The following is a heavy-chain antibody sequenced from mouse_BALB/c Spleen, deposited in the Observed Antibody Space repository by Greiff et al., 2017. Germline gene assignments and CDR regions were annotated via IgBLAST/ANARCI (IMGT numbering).Heavy chain of an antibody. CDR2: INPSIGYT. CDR1: GYTFTSYW. D-gene: IGHD1-1*01. J-gene: IGHJ1*01. V-gene: IGHV1-7*01. Sequence: QVQLQQSGAELAKPGASVKMSCKASGYTFTSYWMHWVKQRPGQGLEWIGYINPSIGYTEYNQKFKGKATLTADKSSSTAYMQLSSLTSEDSAVYFCARDVDGGVDFDVWGAGTTVTVSS. CDR3: ARDVDGGVDFDV.